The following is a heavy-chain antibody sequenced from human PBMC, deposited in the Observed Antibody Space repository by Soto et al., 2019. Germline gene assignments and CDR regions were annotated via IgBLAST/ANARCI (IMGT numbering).Heavy chain of an antibody. V-gene: IGHV4-30-2*01. D-gene: IGHD1-26*01. J-gene: IGHJ4*02. CDR2: IYHSGST. CDR3: TRGLFSGSSYSGSWYYFDS. Sequence: SETLSLTCTVSGGSVSSSGYSWSWIRQPPGKGLEWIGYIYHSGSTYYNPSLKSRVTISVDRSKNQFSLKLSSVTAADTAVYYCTRGLFSGSSYSGSWYYFDSWGQGTMVTVSS. CDR1: GGSVSSSGYS.